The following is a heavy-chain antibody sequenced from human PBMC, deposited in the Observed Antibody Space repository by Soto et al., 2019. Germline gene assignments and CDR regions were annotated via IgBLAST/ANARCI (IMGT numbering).Heavy chain of an antibody. CDR3: ARVPSSSGLAPFAY. V-gene: IGHV3-30-3*01. D-gene: IGHD2-15*01. CDR1: GFTFSSYA. J-gene: IGHJ4*02. CDR2: ISYDGSNK. Sequence: QVQLVESGGGVVQPGRSLRLSCAASGFTFSSYAMHWVRQAPGKGLEWVAVISYDGSNKYYADSVKGRFTISRDNSTNTLYLQMNSLRAEATAVYYCARVPSSSGLAPFAYWGQGTLVTVSS.